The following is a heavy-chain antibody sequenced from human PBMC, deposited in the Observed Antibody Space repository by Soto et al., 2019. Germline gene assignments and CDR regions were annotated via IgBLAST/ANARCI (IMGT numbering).Heavy chain of an antibody. CDR3: ARDWRPGQGMNV. V-gene: IGHV6-1*01. CDR2: TYYRAKWYN. Sequence: PSQTLSLTCAISGDSVSSNSATWNWIRQSPSRGLEWLGRTYYRAKWYNDYAVSVESRITVNPETSKNQFSLQLNSVTPEDTAVYYCARDWRPGQGMNVWGQGTTVTVSS. J-gene: IGHJ6*02. CDR1: GDSVSSNSAT. D-gene: IGHD1-1*01.